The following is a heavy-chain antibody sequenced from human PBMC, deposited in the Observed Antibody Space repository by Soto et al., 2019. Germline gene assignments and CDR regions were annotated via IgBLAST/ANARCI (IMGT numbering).Heavy chain of an antibody. J-gene: IGHJ6*02. Sequence: SETLSLTCTVSGGSISSYYWSWIRQPPGKGLEWIGWVYYSGSTNYNPSLKSRVTISVDTSKNQFSLKLSSVTAADTAVYYCAASCVGCGGFNYYGMDVWGQGTTVTVSS. D-gene: IGHD2-21*01. V-gene: IGHV4-59*12. CDR3: AASCVGCGGFNYYGMDV. CDR1: GGSISSYY. CDR2: VYYSGST.